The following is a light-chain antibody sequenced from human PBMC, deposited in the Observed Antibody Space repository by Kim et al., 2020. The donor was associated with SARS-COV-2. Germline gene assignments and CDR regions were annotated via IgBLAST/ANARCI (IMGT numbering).Light chain of an antibody. V-gene: IGLV1-51*01. Sequence: GKKVTISCAGSSSNIGNNYVSWYQQLQGTAPKLLMYDNNKRPSGIPDRVSGSKSGTSATLGITGLQTGDEADYYCGTWDSSLSAGVFGGGTQLTVL. J-gene: IGLJ3*02. CDR2: DNN. CDR3: GTWDSSLSAGV. CDR1: SSNIGNNY.